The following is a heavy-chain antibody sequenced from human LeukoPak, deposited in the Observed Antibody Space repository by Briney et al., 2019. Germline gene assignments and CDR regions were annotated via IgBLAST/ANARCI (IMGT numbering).Heavy chain of an antibody. CDR3: ARHCSSSWSDAFDI. V-gene: IGHV4-34*01. CDR1: GGSFSGYY. J-gene: IGHJ3*02. Sequence: SETLSLTCAVYGGSFSGYYWSWIRQPPGEGLEWIAKINHSGSTNYNPSLKSRVTISVDTSKNQFSLKLSSVTAADTAVYYCARHCSSSWSDAFDIWGQGTMVTVSS. D-gene: IGHD6-13*01. CDR2: INHSGST.